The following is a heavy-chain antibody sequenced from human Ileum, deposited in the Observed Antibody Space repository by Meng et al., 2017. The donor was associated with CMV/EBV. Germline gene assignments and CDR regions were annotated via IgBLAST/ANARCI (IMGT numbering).Heavy chain of an antibody. CDR2: IKQDGSEK. Sequence: GESLKISCAASGFTFSTYWMTWVRQPPGKGLEWVANIKQDGSEKYYVDSVKGRFTISRDNSKNTLYLQMNSLRAEDTAVYYCARDRFLECLGNYGMDVWGQGTTVTVSS. CDR1: GFTFSTYW. CDR3: ARDRFLECLGNYGMDV. D-gene: IGHD3-3*01. V-gene: IGHV3-7*01. J-gene: IGHJ6*02.